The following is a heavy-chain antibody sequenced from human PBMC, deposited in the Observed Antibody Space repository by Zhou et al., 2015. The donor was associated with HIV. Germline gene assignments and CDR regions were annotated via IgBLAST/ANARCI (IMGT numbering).Heavy chain of an antibody. D-gene: IGHD1-14*01. V-gene: IGHV1-69*06. J-gene: IGHJ3*01. Sequence: QVQLVQSGAEVKKPGSSVKVSCKASGGTFSSYAISWVRQAPGQGLEWMGGIIPIFGTANYAQKFRARLTITVDKSTSAAYMELNRLTSEDAAVYFCARSSVNHDNAFDLWGQGTKVIVSS. CDR1: GGTFSSYA. CDR3: ARSSVNHDNAFDL. CDR2: IIPIFGTA.